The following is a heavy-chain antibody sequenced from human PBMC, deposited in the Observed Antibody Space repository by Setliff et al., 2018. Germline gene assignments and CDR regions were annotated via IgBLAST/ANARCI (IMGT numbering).Heavy chain of an antibody. CDR2: IYYSGTT. CDR3: ASRRTGPGGWFDY. J-gene: IGHJ5*01. D-gene: IGHD1-26*01. V-gene: IGHV4-39*01. CDR1: GGSVSSSSYY. Sequence: PSETLSLTCTVSGGSVSSSSYYWGWIRQPPGKGLEWIGTIYYSGTTYYSPPLKSRVTISVDTSKNQFSLKLTSVTAADTAIYYCASRRTGPGGWFDYWGQGTLVTVSS.